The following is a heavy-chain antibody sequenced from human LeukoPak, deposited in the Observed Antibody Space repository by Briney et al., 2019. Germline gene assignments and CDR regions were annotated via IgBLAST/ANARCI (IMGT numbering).Heavy chain of an antibody. CDR3: ARTYYGSGSLYYYYYYYMDV. Sequence: SETLSLTCTVSGGSMTSSGYYWGWIRQSPGEGLEWIGNIYYSGITYYNPSLKSRVTISVDTSKNQFSVKLSSVTAADAAVYYCARTYYGSGSLYYYYYYYMDVWGKGTTVTVSS. CDR2: IYYSGIT. CDR1: GGSMTSSGYY. J-gene: IGHJ6*03. D-gene: IGHD3-10*01. V-gene: IGHV4-39*07.